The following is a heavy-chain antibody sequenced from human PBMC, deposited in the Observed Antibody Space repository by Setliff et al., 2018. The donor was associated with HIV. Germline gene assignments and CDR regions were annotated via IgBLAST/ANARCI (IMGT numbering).Heavy chain of an antibody. D-gene: IGHD3-3*01. V-gene: IGHV4-39*07. J-gene: IGHJ5*02. CDR1: GDSITSGSYY. CDR2: INHSGST. CDR3: AKGRARRANYNFWSGSSWFDP. Sequence: KPSETLSLTCTVSGDSITSGSYYWSWIRQPPGKGLEWIGEINHSGSTNYNPSLKSRVTISVDTSKKQFSLRLRSVTAADTAIYYCAKGRARRANYNFWSGSSWFDPWGQGILVTVSS.